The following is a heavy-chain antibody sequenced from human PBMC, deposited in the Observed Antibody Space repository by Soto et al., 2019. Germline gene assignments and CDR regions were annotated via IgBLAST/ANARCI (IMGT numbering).Heavy chain of an antibody. CDR3: ARAFVVAATYYYGMDV. D-gene: IGHD2-15*01. V-gene: IGHV3-53*01. J-gene: IGHJ6*02. CDR1: GFTVSSNY. Sequence: EVQLVESGGGLIQPGGSLRLSCAASGFTVSSNYMSWVRQAPGKGLEWVSVIYSGGSTYYADSVKGRFTISRDNSKNTRYLQMNSLIAEDTAVYYCARAFVVAATYYYGMDVWGQGTTVTVSS. CDR2: IYSGGST.